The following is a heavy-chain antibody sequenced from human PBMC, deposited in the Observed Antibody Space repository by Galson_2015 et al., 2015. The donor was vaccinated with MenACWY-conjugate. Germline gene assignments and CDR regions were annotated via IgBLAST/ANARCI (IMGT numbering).Heavy chain of an antibody. J-gene: IGHJ4*02. CDR2: ISGSGDST. CDR3: AQDRALYYFGSGSFIFDY. CDR1: GFTFSSYW. Sequence: SLRLSCAASGFTFSSYWLHWVRQAPGKGLEWVSAISGSGDSTYYADSVKGRFTISRDNSKNTLYLLMISLGAEDTAVYYCAQDRALYYFGSGSFIFDYWGQGTLVTVSS. D-gene: IGHD3-10*01. V-gene: IGHV3-23*01.